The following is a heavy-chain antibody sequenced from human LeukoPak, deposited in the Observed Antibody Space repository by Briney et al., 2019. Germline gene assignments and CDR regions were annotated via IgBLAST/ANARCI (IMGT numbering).Heavy chain of an antibody. CDR1: GFTFSSCW. CDR3: ARYNNAGSYYGDAFDI. V-gene: IGHV3-23*01. D-gene: IGHD1-26*01. CDR2: ISGGGASI. J-gene: IGHJ3*02. Sequence: PGGSLRLSCEASGFTFSSCWMNWVRQAPGKGLEWVSVISGGGASIYYADSVKGRFTISRDNLKNTLFLHMQSLRAEDTAIYYCARYNNAGSYYGDAFDIWGQGTMVTVSS.